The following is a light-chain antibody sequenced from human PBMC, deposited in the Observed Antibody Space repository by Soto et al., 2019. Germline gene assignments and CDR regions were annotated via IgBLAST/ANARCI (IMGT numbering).Light chain of an antibody. CDR2: SNN. CDR1: TSNIGSNT. V-gene: IGLV1-44*01. CDR3: AGWADSLNGPVL. J-gene: IGLJ2*01. Sequence: QSVLTQPPSASGTPGQRVTISCSGSTSNIGSNTVNWYQQLPGTAPKLLIYSNNQRPSGVPDRFSGSKSGTSATLAISGLQSEDEADYYCAGWADSLNGPVLFGGGTKLTVL.